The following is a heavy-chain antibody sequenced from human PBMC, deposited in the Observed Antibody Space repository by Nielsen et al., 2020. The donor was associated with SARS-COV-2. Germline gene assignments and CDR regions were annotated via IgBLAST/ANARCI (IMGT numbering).Heavy chain of an antibody. D-gene: IGHD2-15*01. V-gene: IGHV3-20*01. Sequence: VRQAPGKGLEWVSGINWNGGSTGYADSVKGRFTISRDNAKNSLYLQMNSLRAEDTALYHCARDTIRYCSGGSCYEDYYYGMDVWGQGTTVTVSS. CDR2: INWNGGST. CDR3: ARDTIRYCSGGSCYEDYYYGMDV. J-gene: IGHJ6*02.